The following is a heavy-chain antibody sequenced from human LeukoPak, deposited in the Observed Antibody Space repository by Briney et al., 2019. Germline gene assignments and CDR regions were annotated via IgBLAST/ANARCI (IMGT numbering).Heavy chain of an antibody. CDR3: VRTNPWDLTYYFDY. CDR1: GGSISSSTYY. CDR2: IYYSGST. V-gene: IGHV4-39*07. J-gene: IGHJ4*02. D-gene: IGHD1-14*01. Sequence: KPSETLSLTCTVSGGSISSSTYYWGWIRQPPGKGLEWLGSIYYSGSTNYNPSLKSRVTISVDTSKNQFSLRLTSVTAADTAVYYCVRTNPWDLTYYFDYWGQGTLVTVSS.